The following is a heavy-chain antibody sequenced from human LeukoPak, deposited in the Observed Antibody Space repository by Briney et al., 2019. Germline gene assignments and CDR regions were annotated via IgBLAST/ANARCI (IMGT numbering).Heavy chain of an antibody. CDR1: GYAFTGYY. D-gene: IGHD3-22*01. V-gene: IGHV1-2*02. J-gene: IGHJ3*02. CDR2: INPNSGGT. Sequence: GASVKVSCKASGYAFTGYYMHWVRQAPGQGLEWMGWINPNSGGTNYAQKFQGRVTMTRDTSISTAYMELSRLRSDDTAVYHCARDLDYYDSSGYYHGAFDIWGQGTMVTVSS. CDR3: ARDLDYYDSSGYYHGAFDI.